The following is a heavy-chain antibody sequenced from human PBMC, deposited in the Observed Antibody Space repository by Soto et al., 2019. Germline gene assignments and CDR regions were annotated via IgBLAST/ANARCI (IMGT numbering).Heavy chain of an antibody. V-gene: IGHV4-30-2*05. CDR2: IYHSGST. CDR1: GGSISSGGYS. CDR3: ARYVYDSSGYTAVHFDY. D-gene: IGHD3-22*01. J-gene: IGHJ4*02. Sequence: PSETLSLTCAVSGGSISSGGYSWSWIRQPPGKGLEWIGYIYHSGSTYYNPSLKSRVTISVDTSKNQFSLKLSSVTAADTAVYYCARYVYDSSGYTAVHFDYWGQGTLVTVSS.